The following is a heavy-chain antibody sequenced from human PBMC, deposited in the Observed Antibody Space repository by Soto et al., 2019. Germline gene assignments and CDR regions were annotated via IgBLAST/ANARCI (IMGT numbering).Heavy chain of an antibody. CDR1: GFTFDDYA. D-gene: IGHD4-17*01. CDR3: AKAYYGEPTPYFDY. CDR2: ISWNSGSI. J-gene: IGHJ4*02. Sequence: PGGSLRLSCAASGFTFDDYAMHWVRQAPGKGLEWVSGISWNSGSIGYADSVKGRFTISRDNAKNSLYLQMNSLRAEDTALYYCAKAYYGEPTPYFDYCGQGTLVTVSS. V-gene: IGHV3-9*01.